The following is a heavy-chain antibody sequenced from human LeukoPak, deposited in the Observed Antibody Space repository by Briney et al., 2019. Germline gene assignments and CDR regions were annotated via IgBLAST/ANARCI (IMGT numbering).Heavy chain of an antibody. CDR3: ARARGYSGYDPIGY. D-gene: IGHD5-12*01. J-gene: IGHJ4*02. Sequence: WETLSLTCAVYGGSFSGYYWSWIRQPPGKGLEWTGEINHSGSTNYNPALQSRVTISVDTSKNPFSLKLSSVTAADTAVYYCARARGYSGYDPIGYWGQGTLVTVSS. CDR1: GGSFSGYY. CDR2: INHSGST. V-gene: IGHV4-34*01.